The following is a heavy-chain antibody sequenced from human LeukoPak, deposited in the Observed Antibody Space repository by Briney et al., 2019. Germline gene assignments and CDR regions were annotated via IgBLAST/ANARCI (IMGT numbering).Heavy chain of an antibody. Sequence: SETLSLTCAVYGGSFSGYYWNWIRQPPGKRLEWIGEISHSGNTNYNPSLKSRVTISLDTSKNQFSLKLSSVTAADTAVYYCARVSRDGYNYGLQFDYWGQGTLVTVSS. J-gene: IGHJ4*02. D-gene: IGHD5-24*01. CDR3: ARVSRDGYNYGLQFDY. CDR1: GGSFSGYY. V-gene: IGHV4-34*01. CDR2: ISHSGNT.